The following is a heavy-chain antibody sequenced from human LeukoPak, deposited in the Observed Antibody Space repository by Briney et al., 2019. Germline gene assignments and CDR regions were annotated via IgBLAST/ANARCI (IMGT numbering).Heavy chain of an antibody. CDR2: INHSGST. D-gene: IGHD5-12*01. Sequence: KPSETLSLTCAVYGGSFSGYYWSWIRQPPGKGLEWIGEINHSGSTNYNPSLKSRVTISVDKSKNQFSLKLSSVTAADTAVYYCARNRGYSGYEYEFDYWGQGTLVTVSS. CDR1: GGSFSGYY. V-gene: IGHV4-34*01. CDR3: ARNRGYSGYEYEFDY. J-gene: IGHJ4*02.